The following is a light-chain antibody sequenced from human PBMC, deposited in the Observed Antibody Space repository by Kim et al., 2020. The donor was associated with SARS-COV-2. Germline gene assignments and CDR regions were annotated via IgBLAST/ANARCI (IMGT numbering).Light chain of an antibody. Sequence: EIVMTQSPATLSVSPGERATLSCRASQTLSSTLAWYQQKPGQAPRLLIYGASTRATGIPARFSGSGSGTEFTLTISSLQSEDFAVYYCQQYNDWPGTFGQGTKVDIK. V-gene: IGKV3-15*01. CDR2: GAS. CDR3: QQYNDWPGT. J-gene: IGKJ1*01. CDR1: QTLSST.